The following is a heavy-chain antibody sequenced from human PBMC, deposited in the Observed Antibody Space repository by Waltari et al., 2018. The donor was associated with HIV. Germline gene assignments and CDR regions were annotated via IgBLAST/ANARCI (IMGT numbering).Heavy chain of an antibody. CDR1: GFSLSSYS. CDR2: MGTTPTAR. CDR3: ARGLSYFDGKPLPWYLDL. D-gene: IGHD3-9*01. V-gene: IGHV3-48*02. J-gene: IGHJ2*01. Sequence: SGGGSIQPGGSLRLPCVSSGFSLSSYSVNWLRQTPGKPLEWVSYMGTTPTARYYEDSVRDRFTVFADKTKQSVYLQISNLQDEDSAVYYCARGLSYFDGKPLPWYLDLWGRGSRVTVAS.